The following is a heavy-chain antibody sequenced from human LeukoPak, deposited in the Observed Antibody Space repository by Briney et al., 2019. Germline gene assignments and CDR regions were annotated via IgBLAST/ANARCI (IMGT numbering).Heavy chain of an antibody. V-gene: IGHV4-59*08. CDR2: IYYSGST. Sequence: SETLSLACTVSGGSISAYYWSWIRQPPGKGLEWIGYIYYSGSTNYNDSLRSRVTISVDTSRNQFSLKLTSVTAADTAMYFCAGLQAHGANFFDYWGQGALVTVSS. J-gene: IGHJ4*02. D-gene: IGHD4/OR15-4a*01. CDR3: AGLQAHGANFFDY. CDR1: GGSISAYY.